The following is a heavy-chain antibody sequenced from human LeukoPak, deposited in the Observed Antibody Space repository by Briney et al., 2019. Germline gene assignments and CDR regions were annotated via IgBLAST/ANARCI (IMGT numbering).Heavy chain of an antibody. CDR3: AKGVYGSGSPRGTDHYFDY. Sequence: SSETLSLTCAVSGGSISSSNWWSWVRQPPGKGLEWIGEIYHSGSTNYNPSLKSRVTISVDKSKNQFSLKLSSVTAADTAVYYCAKGVYGSGSPRGTDHYFDYWGQGTLVTVSS. CDR1: GGSISSSNW. J-gene: IGHJ4*02. CDR2: IYHSGST. V-gene: IGHV4-4*02. D-gene: IGHD3-10*01.